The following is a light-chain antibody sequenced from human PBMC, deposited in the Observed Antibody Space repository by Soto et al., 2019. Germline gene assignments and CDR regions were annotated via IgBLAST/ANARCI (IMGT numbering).Light chain of an antibody. CDR2: EVS. CDR1: SSDVGGYNY. CDR3: SSYAGSNNFGV. Sequence: QSVLTQPPSASGSPGQSVTISCTGTSSDVGGYNYDSWYQQHPGKAPKLMIYEVSKRPSGVPDRFSGSKSGNTASLTVSGLQAEDEADYYCSSYAGSNNFGVFGTGTKLTVL. J-gene: IGLJ1*01. V-gene: IGLV2-8*01.